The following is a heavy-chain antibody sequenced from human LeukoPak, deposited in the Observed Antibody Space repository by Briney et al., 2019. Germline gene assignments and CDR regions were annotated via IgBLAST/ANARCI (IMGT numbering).Heavy chain of an antibody. Sequence: SETLSLTCTVSLGSLSHYYWSWLRQPPARGLEWIGYIYYIGSTDYNPPLKSRVTISADTSRNQFSLRLSSVTAADTATYYCARTGTTFFAYWGQGTLVTVSS. CDR1: LGSLSHYY. CDR2: IYYIGST. D-gene: IGHD1-1*01. J-gene: IGHJ4*02. CDR3: ARTGTTFFAY. V-gene: IGHV4-59*08.